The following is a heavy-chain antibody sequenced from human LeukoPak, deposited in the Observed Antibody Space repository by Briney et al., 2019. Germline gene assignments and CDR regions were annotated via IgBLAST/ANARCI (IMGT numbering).Heavy chain of an antibody. J-gene: IGHJ3*02. V-gene: IGHV1-2*02. Sequence: SVKVSYKASGYTFTGYYMHWMRQAPGQGLEWMGWINPNSGGTNYAQKFQGRVTMARDTTISTAYMELSSLRSDDTAVYYCARDPRTTKNAFDIWGQGTMVTVSS. CDR1: GYTFTGYY. CDR2: INPNSGGT. D-gene: IGHD4-11*01. CDR3: ARDPRTTKNAFDI.